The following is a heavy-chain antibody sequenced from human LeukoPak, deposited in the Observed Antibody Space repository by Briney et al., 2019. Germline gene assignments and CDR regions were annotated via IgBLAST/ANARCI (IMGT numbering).Heavy chain of an antibody. CDR3: AKAPAPYYYYYGMDV. CDR2: ISDNGVTR. CDR1: GFTFSSYV. J-gene: IGHJ6*02. Sequence: GGSLRLSCAASGFTFSSYVMNWVRQAPGRGLEWVSSISDNGVTRYYADSVKGRFTISRDNSDNTVYLQMNSLRAEDTAIYYCAKAPAPYYYYYGMDVWGQGTAVTVSS. V-gene: IGHV3-23*01.